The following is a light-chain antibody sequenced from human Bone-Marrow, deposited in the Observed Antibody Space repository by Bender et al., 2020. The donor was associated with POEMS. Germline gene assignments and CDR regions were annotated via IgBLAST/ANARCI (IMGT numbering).Light chain of an antibody. CDR3: CSYTPSDSFV. V-gene: IGLV2-14*01. CDR1: SSDVGAYDS. CDR2: DVS. J-gene: IGLJ1*01. Sequence: QSALTQPASVSGSPGQSITISCTGTSSDVGAYDSVSWYQQHPGKAPKLMIYDVSKRPSGVPDRFSGSKSGNTASLTISGLQADDEADYFCCSYTPSDSFVFGSGTKVTVL.